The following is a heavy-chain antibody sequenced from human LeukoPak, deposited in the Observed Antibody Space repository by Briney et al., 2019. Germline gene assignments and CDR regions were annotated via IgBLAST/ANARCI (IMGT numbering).Heavy chain of an antibody. CDR1: GFTFSSYW. CDR3: ARAYCSSTSCHRGYYFDY. CDR2: IKQDGSEK. Sequence: GGSLRLSCAASGFTFSSYWMSWVRQAPGKGLEWVANIKQDGSEKYYVDSVKGRFTISRDNAKNTLYLQMNSLRAEDTAVYYCARAYCSSTSCHRGYYFDYWGQGTLVTVSS. J-gene: IGHJ4*02. V-gene: IGHV3-7*01. D-gene: IGHD2-2*01.